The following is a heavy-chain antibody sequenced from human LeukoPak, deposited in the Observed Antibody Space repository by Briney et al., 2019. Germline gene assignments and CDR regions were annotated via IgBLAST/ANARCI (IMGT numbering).Heavy chain of an antibody. Sequence: PGGSLRLSCSASGFTVSSNYMSWVRQAPGKGLEWVAVIWYDGSNKYYADSVKGRFTISRDNSKNTLYLQMNSLRAEDTAVYYCARGADSSGWYRFFDWFDPWGQGTLVTVSS. J-gene: IGHJ5*02. CDR1: GFTVSSNY. V-gene: IGHV3-33*08. CDR3: ARGADSSGWYRFFDWFDP. D-gene: IGHD6-19*01. CDR2: IWYDGSNK.